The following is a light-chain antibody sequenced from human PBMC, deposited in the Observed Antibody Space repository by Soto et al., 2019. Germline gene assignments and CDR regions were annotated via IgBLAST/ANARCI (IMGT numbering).Light chain of an antibody. CDR3: QQFVSSPLT. Sequence: EIVLTRSPGTLSLSPGERATLSCRASQSVTQNFLAWYQQRPGQSPRLLIYGASNRAAGIPDRFSGSGSGTDFSLTISRLEPEDFAVYYCQQFVSSPLTFGGGTKVEIK. CDR1: QSVTQNF. CDR2: GAS. J-gene: IGKJ4*01. V-gene: IGKV3-20*01.